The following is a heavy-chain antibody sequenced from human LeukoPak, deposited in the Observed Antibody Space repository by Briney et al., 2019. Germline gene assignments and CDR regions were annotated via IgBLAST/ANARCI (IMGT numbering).Heavy chain of an antibody. Sequence: ASVKVSCKASGGTFSSYAISWVRQAPGRGLEWMGGIIPIFGTANYAQKFQGRVTITADESTSTAYMELSSLRSEDTAVYYCARGQILTGSPPTLNYGMDVWGQGTTVTVSS. D-gene: IGHD3-9*01. CDR1: GGTFSSYA. CDR2: IIPIFGTA. CDR3: ARGQILTGSPPTLNYGMDV. J-gene: IGHJ6*02. V-gene: IGHV1-69*13.